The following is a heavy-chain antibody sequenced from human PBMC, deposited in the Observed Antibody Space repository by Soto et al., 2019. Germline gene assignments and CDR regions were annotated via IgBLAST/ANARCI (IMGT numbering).Heavy chain of an antibody. CDR2: IYYNGNT. CDR1: GGSIGSRDYY. D-gene: IGHD3-10*01. CDR3: ARDKGGAALKGSGMDV. Sequence: QVQVQESGPGLVKPSQTLSLKCSVSGGSIGSRDYYWSWIRQHPEKGLEWIGSIYYNGNTDYNPSLRGRPTMSLDTSMNEFFLKLTSVIAADTAVYYCARDKGGAALKGSGMDVWGQGTTVTVS. J-gene: IGHJ6*02. V-gene: IGHV4-31*02.